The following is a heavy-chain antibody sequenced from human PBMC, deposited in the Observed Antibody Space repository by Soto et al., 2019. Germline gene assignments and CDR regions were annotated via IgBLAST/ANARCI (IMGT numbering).Heavy chain of an antibody. J-gene: IGHJ4*02. Sequence: QVQLMQSGAEVKKPGASVKVSCKASGDTFTDYYIHWVRQAPGQGLEWMGTVNPSGGHTTYAQHFLGRVTRTQDTSTSTLYIELTSLTSDDTAIYYGARGGHVVVVTAALDYWGQGTLVTVSS. V-gene: IGHV1-46*01. D-gene: IGHD2-21*02. CDR1: GDTFTDYY. CDR3: ARGGHVVVVTAALDY. CDR2: VNPSGGHT.